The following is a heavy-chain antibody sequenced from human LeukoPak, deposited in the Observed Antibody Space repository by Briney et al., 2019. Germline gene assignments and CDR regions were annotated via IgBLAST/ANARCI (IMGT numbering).Heavy chain of an antibody. CDR3: ARGPSGYSSSWCTRRLKNWFDP. Sequence: ASVKVSCKASGYTFTSYDINWVRQATGQGLEWMGWMNPNSGNTGYAQKFQGRVTMTRNTSISTAYMELSSLRSEDTAVYYCARGPSGYSSSWCTRRLKNWFDPWGQGTLVTVSS. V-gene: IGHV1-8*01. D-gene: IGHD6-13*01. CDR2: MNPNSGNT. J-gene: IGHJ5*02. CDR1: GYTFTSYD.